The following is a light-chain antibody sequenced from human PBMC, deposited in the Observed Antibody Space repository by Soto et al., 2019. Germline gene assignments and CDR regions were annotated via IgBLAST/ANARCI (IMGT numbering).Light chain of an antibody. V-gene: IGLV3-21*02. CDR3: QVWDNSSDHVV. Sequence: SYELTQPPSVSVAPGQTARITCGGNSIGSKSVHWYQQKPGQAPVVVVYHDSDRPSGIPERFSGSNSGNTATLTISRVEAGDEAVYSCQVWDNSSDHVVFGGGTKLTV. CDR2: HDS. J-gene: IGLJ2*01. CDR1: SIGSKS.